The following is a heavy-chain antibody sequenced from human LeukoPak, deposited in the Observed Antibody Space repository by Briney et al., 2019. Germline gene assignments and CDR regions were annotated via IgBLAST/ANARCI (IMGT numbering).Heavy chain of an antibody. D-gene: IGHD4-17*01. CDR2: IYYSGST. Sequence: GSLRLSCAASGFTFSSYWMTWVGQAPGKGLEWIGSIYYSGSTYYNPSLKSRVTISVDTSKNQFSLKLSSVTAADTAVYYCARSHRGDYGLLDYWGQGTLVTVSS. CDR1: GFTFSSYW. CDR3: ARSHRGDYGLLDY. J-gene: IGHJ4*02. V-gene: IGHV4-39*01.